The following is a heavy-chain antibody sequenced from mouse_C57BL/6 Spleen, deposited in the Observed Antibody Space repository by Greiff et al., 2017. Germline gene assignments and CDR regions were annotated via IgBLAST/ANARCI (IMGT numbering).Heavy chain of an antibody. J-gene: IGHJ2*01. CDR3: ARGILGLFDY. CDR1: GYTFTDYY. V-gene: IGHV1-19*01. Sequence: EVKLMESGPVLVKPGASVKMSCKASGYTFTDYYMNWVKQSHGKSLEWIGVINPYNGGTSYNQKFKGKATLTVDKSSSTAYMELNSLTSEDSAVYYCARGILGLFDYWGQGTTLTVSS. D-gene: IGHD4-1*01. CDR2: INPYNGGT.